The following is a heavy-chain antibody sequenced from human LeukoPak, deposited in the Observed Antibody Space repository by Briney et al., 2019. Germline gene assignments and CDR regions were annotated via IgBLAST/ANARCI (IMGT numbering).Heavy chain of an antibody. D-gene: IGHD6-19*01. CDR1: GGSISRFC. CDR2: IYYSGTT. V-gene: IGHV4-59*08. Sequence: PPQSRSLAWSVAGGSISRFCCGWVRPPPGNVLEWVGYIYYSGTTRYNPSLKSRVTISVDTPKNQFSLELSSVTAADTAMYYCAGPPRPEMSGWYLYWGQGILVTVSS. J-gene: IGHJ4*02. CDR3: AGPPRPEMSGWYLY.